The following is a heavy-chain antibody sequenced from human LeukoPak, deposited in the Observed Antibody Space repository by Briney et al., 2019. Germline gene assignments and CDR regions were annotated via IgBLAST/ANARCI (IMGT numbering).Heavy chain of an antibody. CDR1: GFTFSSYA. CDR2: ISYDGSNK. J-gene: IGHJ2*01. D-gene: IGHD1-1*01. Sequence: GGSLRLSCAASGFTFSSYAMHWVRQAPGKGLEWVAVISYDGSNKYYADSVKGRFTISRDNSKNTLYLQMNSLRAEDTAVYYCATDTTHNWYFDLWGRGTLVTVSS. CDR3: ATDTTHNWYFDL. V-gene: IGHV3-30-3*01.